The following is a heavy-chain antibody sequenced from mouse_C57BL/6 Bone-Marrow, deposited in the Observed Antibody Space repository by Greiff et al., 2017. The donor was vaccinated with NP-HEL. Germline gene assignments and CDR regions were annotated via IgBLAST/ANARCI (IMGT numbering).Heavy chain of an antibody. Sequence: DVHLVESGGGLVQPGESLKLSCESNEYEFPSHDMSWVRKTPEKRLELVAAINSDGGSTYYPDTMERRFIISRDNTKKTLYLQMSSLRSEDTALYYCARHGTVVAPYAMDYWGQGTSVTVSS. CDR1: EYEFPSHD. CDR2: INSDGGST. D-gene: IGHD1-1*01. CDR3: ARHGTVVAPYAMDY. V-gene: IGHV5-2*01. J-gene: IGHJ4*01.